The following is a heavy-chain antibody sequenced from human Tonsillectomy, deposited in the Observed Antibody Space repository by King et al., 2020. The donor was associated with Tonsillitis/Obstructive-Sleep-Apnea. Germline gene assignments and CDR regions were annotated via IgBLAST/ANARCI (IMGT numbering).Heavy chain of an antibody. CDR2: IYSGGST. D-gene: IGHD3/OR15-3a*01. Sequence: VQLVESGGGLVQPGGSLRLSCAASGFTVSSNYMTWVRQAPGKGLEWVSVIYSGGSTYYADPVKGRFPISRDNSKNPRYLQMNSLRAEDTAVYFCARVPTLDLLYYYYYMDVWGKGTTVTVS. J-gene: IGHJ6*03. V-gene: IGHV3-66*01. CDR3: ARVPTLDLLYYYYYMDV. CDR1: GFTVSSNY.